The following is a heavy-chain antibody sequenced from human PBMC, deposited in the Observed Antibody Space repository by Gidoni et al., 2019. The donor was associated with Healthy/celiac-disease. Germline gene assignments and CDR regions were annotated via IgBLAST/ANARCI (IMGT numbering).Heavy chain of an antibody. CDR2: IYSGGST. V-gene: IGHV3-53*01. Sequence: EVQLVESGGGLIQPGGSLRLSCAASGFTVSSNYRSWVRQAPGKGLEWVSVIYSGGSTYYADSVKGRFTISRDNSKNTLYLQMNSLRAEDTAVYYCASTMYNWNYGFKGDDAFDIWGQGTMVTVSS. CDR3: ASTMYNWNYGFKGDDAFDI. CDR1: GFTVSSNY. J-gene: IGHJ3*02. D-gene: IGHD1-7*01.